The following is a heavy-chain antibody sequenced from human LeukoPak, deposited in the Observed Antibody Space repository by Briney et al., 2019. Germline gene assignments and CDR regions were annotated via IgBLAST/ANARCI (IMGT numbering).Heavy chain of an antibody. Sequence: SVKVSCKASGGTFSSYTISWVRQAPGQGLEWMGRIIPILGIANYAQKFQGRVTITTDESTSTAYMELSSLRSEDTAVYYCARVFRRWFDSWGQGTLVTVSS. CDR2: IIPILGIA. CDR1: GGTFSSYT. D-gene: IGHD1-14*01. J-gene: IGHJ5*01. CDR3: ARVFRRWFDS. V-gene: IGHV1-69*16.